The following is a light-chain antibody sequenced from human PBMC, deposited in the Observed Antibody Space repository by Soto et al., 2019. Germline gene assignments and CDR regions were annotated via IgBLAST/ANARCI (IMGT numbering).Light chain of an antibody. J-gene: IGKJ5*01. CDR3: MQGTHWPIT. CDR2: AAS. V-gene: IGKV1-16*02. CDR1: QGIGNS. Sequence: DIQMTQSPSSLSASVGDRVTITCRASQGIGNSLAWFQQKPGKAPKSLIYAASGLQSGVPSKFSGSGSGTDFALKISRVEAEDVGVYYCMQGTHWPITFGQGTRLEIK.